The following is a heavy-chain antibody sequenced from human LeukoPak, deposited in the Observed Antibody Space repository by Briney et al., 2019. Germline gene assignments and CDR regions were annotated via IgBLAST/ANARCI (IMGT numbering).Heavy chain of an antibody. D-gene: IGHD3-9*01. J-gene: IGHJ4*02. CDR3: ARDHYDILTGYYHFDS. V-gene: IGHV3-21*01. CDR2: ISSSSSYI. Sequence: GGSLRLSCAASGFTFSSYSMNWVRQAPGKGLEWVSSISSSSSYIYYADSVKGRFTISSDNAENSLYLQMNSLRAEDTAVYYCARDHYDILTGYYHFDSWGQGTLVTVSS. CDR1: GFTFSSYS.